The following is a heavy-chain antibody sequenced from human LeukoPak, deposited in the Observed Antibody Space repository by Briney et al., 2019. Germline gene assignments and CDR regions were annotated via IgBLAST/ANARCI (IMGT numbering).Heavy chain of an antibody. CDR1: GYTFTDYY. J-gene: IGHJ4*02. CDR2: INPKNGGT. D-gene: IGHD3-22*01. CDR3: ARDLAFNVPYSSGHSH. V-gene: IGHV1-2*02. Sequence: ASVKVSCKASGYTFTDYYMRWVRQAPGQGLEWMGWINPKNGGTNYAQKFHGRVTMTRDTSIRTVYMELSRLTSDDTAVYYCARDLAFNVPYSSGHSHWGQGTLVTVSS.